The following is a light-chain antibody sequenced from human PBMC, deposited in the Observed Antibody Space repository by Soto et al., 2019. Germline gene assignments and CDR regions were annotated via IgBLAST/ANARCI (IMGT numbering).Light chain of an antibody. CDR3: QHRSNWPLT. CDR1: QSVSSY. Sequence: EIVLTQSPATLSLSPGERATLSCRASQSVSSYLAWYQQKPGQALRLLIYDASNRATGIPARFSGSGSGTDFTLTISSLEPGDFAVYYCQHRSNWPLTFGGGTKVEIK. J-gene: IGKJ4*01. V-gene: IGKV3-11*01. CDR2: DAS.